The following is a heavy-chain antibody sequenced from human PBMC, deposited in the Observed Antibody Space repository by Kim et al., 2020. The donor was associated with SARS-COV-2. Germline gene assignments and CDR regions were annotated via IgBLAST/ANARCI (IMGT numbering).Heavy chain of an antibody. J-gene: IGHJ5*02. CDR1: GGSISSSSYY. V-gene: IGHV4-39*01. CDR2: IYYSGST. Sequence: SETLSLTCTVSGGSISSSSYYWGWIRQPPGKGLEWIGSIYYSGSTYYNPSLKSRVTISVDTSKNQFSLKLSSVTAADTAVYYCARHRAYYGSGSPPFDPWGQGTLVTVSS. D-gene: IGHD3-10*01. CDR3: ARHRAYYGSGSPPFDP.